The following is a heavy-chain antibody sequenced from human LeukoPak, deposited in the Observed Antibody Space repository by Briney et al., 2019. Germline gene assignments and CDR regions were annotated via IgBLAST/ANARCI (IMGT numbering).Heavy chain of an antibody. J-gene: IGHJ5*02. V-gene: IGHV1-18*01. D-gene: IGHD2-2*01. Sequence: ASVKVSCKASGDTFNDYTFSWVRQAPGQGLEWMGWTSAHNGNTNYAQKLQGRVTMTTDTSTTTAYMELRSLRSDDTAVYYCARSSAYCSGTSCSETNWFDPWGQGTLVTVSS. CDR3: ARSSAYCSGTSCSETNWFDP. CDR1: GDTFNDYT. CDR2: TSAHNGNT.